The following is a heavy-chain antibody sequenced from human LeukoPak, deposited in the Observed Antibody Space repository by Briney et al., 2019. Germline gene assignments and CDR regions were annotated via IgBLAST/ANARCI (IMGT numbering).Heavy chain of an antibody. D-gene: IGHD3-22*01. CDR1: GYTFTGYY. J-gene: IGHJ5*02. CDR3: ARADLYYDSSGDWFDP. V-gene: IGHV1-2*02. CDR2: INPNSGGT. Sequence: ASVKVSCKASGYTFTGYYMHWVRQAPGQGLEWMGWINPNSGGTNYAQKFQGRVTMTRDTSISTAYMELSRLRSDDTAVYYCARADLYYDSSGDWFDPWGQGTLVTVSS.